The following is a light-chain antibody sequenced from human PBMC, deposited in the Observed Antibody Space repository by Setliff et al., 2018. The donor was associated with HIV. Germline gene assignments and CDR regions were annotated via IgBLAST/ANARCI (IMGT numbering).Light chain of an antibody. CDR1: STDVGGYDS. V-gene: IGLV2-11*01. Sequence: SVLAQPRSVSGSPGQPVTISCTTTSTDVGGYDSVSWYQQLPGKAPKLMIYDVNKRPSGIPDRFSGSKSGNTASLTISGLQAADEADYYCCSYGGPSTFYVFGTGTKVTVL. CDR3: CSYGGPSTFYV. CDR2: DVN. J-gene: IGLJ1*01.